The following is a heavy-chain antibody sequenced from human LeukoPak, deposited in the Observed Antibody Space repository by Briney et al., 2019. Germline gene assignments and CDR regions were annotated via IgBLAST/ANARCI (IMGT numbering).Heavy chain of an antibody. V-gene: IGHV1-69*13. D-gene: IGHD5-18*01. Sequence: ASVKVSCTASGGTFSSYAISWVRQAPGQGLEWMGGIIPIFGTANYAQKFQGRVTITADESTSTAYMELSSLRSEDTAVYYCAITSGGHTAMADYWGQGTLVTVSS. CDR3: AITSGGHTAMADY. CDR1: GGTFSSYA. CDR2: IIPIFGTA. J-gene: IGHJ4*02.